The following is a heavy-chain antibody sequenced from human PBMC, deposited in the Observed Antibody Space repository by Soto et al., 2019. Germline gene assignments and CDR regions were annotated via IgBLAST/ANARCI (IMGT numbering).Heavy chain of an antibody. CDR2: IKEDGSEK. Sequence: GGSLRLSCAASGFAFSSYWMNWVRQAPGKGLEWVANIKEDGSEKYYADSVKGRFTISRDNSKNTLYLQMNSLRAEDTAVYYCARTAGGSGYYYYYGMDVWGQGTTVTVSS. D-gene: IGHD3-16*01. V-gene: IGHV3-7*02. CDR1: GFAFSSYW. J-gene: IGHJ6*02. CDR3: ARTAGGSGYYYYYGMDV.